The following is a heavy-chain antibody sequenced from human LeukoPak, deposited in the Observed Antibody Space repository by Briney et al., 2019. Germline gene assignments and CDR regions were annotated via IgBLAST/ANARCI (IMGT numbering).Heavy chain of an antibody. J-gene: IGHJ4*02. CDR3: ASHLLTTQNDY. V-gene: IGHV1-2*02. CDR2: VNPNSGDT. D-gene: IGHD4-17*01. CDR1: GYTFTGYY. Sequence: ASVKVSCKASGYTFTGYYLHWVRQAPGQGLEWMGCVNPNSGDTNYAQKFQGSVTMTRDTSISTVYMELSRLRSDDTAMYYCASHLLTTQNDYWGQGTLVTVSS.